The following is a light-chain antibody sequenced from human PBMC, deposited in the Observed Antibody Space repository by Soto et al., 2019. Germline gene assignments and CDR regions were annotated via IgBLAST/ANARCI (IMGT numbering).Light chain of an antibody. J-gene: IGLJ1*01. Sequence: QSVLTQPRSVSGSPGQSVTISCTGTSSDVGGYNYVSWYQQHPGKAPKLMIYDVSKRPSGVPDRFSGSKSGNTAPLTISGLQAEDEADYHCCSYAGSYTSPYVFGAGTKVTVL. V-gene: IGLV2-11*01. CDR1: SSDVGGYNY. CDR2: DVS. CDR3: CSYAGSYTSPYV.